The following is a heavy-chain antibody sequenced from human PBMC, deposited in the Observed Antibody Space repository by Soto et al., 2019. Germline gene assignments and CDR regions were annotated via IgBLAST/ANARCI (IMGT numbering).Heavy chain of an antibody. CDR3: ARSRLPIFPPAVGHYYGMDV. Sequence: QVQLVQSGAEVKKPGSSVKVSCKASGGTFSSYAISWVRQAPGQGLEWMGGISPIFGTANYAQKFQGRVTITADQAPKKDYQELRRLRSEDTAVHYYARSRLPIFPPAVGHYYGMDVWGQGTTVAVSS. V-gene: IGHV1-69*01. J-gene: IGHJ6*02. D-gene: IGHD3-3*01. CDR1: GGTFSSYA. CDR2: ISPIFGTA.